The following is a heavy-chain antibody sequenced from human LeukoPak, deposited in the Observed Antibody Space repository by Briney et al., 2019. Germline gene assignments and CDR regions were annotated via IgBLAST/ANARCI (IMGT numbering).Heavy chain of an antibody. J-gene: IGHJ4*02. Sequence: GGSLRLSCAASGLTVSSDYMSWVRQAPGKGLEWGSVIYSGGSTSYADSVMGRFTISRDSSENTLYRQRNSLRAEDTAGYYCARGGGAFCGGDCHRNFDYWGQGTLVTVS. CDR2: IYSGGST. D-gene: IGHD2-21*02. CDR1: GLTVSSDY. V-gene: IGHV3-53*01. CDR3: ARGGGAFCGGDCHRNFDY.